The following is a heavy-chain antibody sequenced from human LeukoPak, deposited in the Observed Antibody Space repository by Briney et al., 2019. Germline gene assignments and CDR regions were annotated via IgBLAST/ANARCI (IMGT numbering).Heavy chain of an antibody. CDR2: IYHSGST. CDR1: GYSISSGYY. J-gene: IGHJ5*02. CDR3: ARDPVVVAATGNWFDP. V-gene: IGHV4-38-2*02. D-gene: IGHD2-15*01. Sequence: SETLSLTCTVSGYSISSGYYWGWIRQPPGKGLEWIGSIYHSGSTYYNPSLKSRVTISVDTSKNQFPLKLSSVTAADTAVYYCARDPVVVAATGNWFDPWGQGTLVTVSS.